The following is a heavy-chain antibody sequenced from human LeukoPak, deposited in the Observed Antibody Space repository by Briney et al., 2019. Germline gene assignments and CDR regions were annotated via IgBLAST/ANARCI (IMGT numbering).Heavy chain of an antibody. CDR1: GFTFSSYA. J-gene: IGHJ4*02. Sequence: GRSLRLSCAASGFTFSSYAMHWVRQAPGKGLEWVAVISYDGSNKYYADSVKGRFTISRDNSKNTLYLQMNSLRAEDTAVYYCARTPYAYYFDYWGQGTLVTVSS. CDR2: ISYDGSNK. V-gene: IGHV3-30*14. D-gene: IGHD4-17*01. CDR3: ARTPYAYYFDY.